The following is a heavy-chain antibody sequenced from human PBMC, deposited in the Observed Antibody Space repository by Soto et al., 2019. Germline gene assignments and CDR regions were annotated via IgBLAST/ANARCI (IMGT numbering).Heavy chain of an antibody. CDR3: AREGSADYGSYGVDV. V-gene: IGHV1-2*02. Sequence: QVQLVQSGTEVRKPGASVKVSCKASGFTDYYIHWVRQAPGQGLEWMGWVNPSSGGTNYAQKFHGSFAMTRATFISPADMERSRLQSDDTAVYYCAREGSADYGSYGVDVCGQGTTVTVSS. CDR2: VNPSSGGT. CDR1: GFTDYY. J-gene: IGHJ6*02. D-gene: IGHD4-17*01.